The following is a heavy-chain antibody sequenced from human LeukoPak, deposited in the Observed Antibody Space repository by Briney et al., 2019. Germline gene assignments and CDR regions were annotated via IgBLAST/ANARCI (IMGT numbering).Heavy chain of an antibody. V-gene: IGHV3-64D*09. CDR1: GFTFDDYA. CDR2: ISGNGGST. Sequence: GGSLRLSCAASGFTFDDYAMHWVRQAPGKGLEYVSAISGNGGSTYYADSVKGRFTISRDNSKNTLYLQMSSLRTEDTAIYYCVKAQYDFWSGLDYWGQGTLVTVSS. CDR3: VKAQYDFWSGLDY. J-gene: IGHJ4*02. D-gene: IGHD3-3*01.